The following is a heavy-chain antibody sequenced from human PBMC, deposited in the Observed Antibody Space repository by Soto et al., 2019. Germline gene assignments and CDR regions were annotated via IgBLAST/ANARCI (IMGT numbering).Heavy chain of an antibody. CDR3: ASQRDGSGSTFDY. Sequence: SETLSLTCAVYGGSFSGYYWSWIRQPPGKGLEWIGEINHSGSTNYNPSLKSRVTISVDTSKNQFSLKLSSVTAADTAVYYCASQRDGSGSTFDYWGQGTLVTVSS. D-gene: IGHD3-10*01. J-gene: IGHJ4*02. CDR1: GGSFSGYY. CDR2: INHSGST. V-gene: IGHV4-34*01.